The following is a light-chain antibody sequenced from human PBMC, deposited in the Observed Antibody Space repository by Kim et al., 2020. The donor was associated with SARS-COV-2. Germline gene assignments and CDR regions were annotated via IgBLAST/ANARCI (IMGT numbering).Light chain of an antibody. CDR1: QSVTSN. J-gene: IGKJ2*03. V-gene: IGKV3-15*01. CDR3: QQYENWYS. Sequence: PAVSPGERATLSCRASQSVTSNLAWYQKRPGQAPRLLISGASTRATGIPARFSGSGSGTEFTLTISSLQCEDFAVYYCQQYENWYSFGQGTKLEI. CDR2: GAS.